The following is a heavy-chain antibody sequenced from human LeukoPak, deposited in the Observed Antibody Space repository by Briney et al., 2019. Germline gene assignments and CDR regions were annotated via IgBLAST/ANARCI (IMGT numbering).Heavy chain of an antibody. Sequence: ASQTLSLTCTVSGGAISSGDYYWSWIRQPPGKGLEWIGYIYYSGSTYYNPSLKSRVTISVDTSKNQFSLKLSSVTAADTAVYYCARSDFWSGYFDYWGQGTLVTVSS. CDR3: ARSDFWSGYFDY. D-gene: IGHD3-3*01. J-gene: IGHJ4*02. V-gene: IGHV4-30-4*08. CDR2: IYYSGST. CDR1: GGAISSGDYY.